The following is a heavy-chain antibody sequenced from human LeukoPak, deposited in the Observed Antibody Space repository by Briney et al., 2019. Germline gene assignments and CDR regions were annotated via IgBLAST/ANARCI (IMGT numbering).Heavy chain of an antibody. CDR2: INQDGSEK. Sequence: GGSLRLSCAASGFTFSTYWMNWLRQAPRKGLEWVANINQDGSEKYYVDSVRGRFTISRDNAENSLYLQMNSLRAEDTAVYYCAKDRAVYYYMDVWGKGTTVTVSS. J-gene: IGHJ6*03. CDR1: GFTFSTYW. CDR3: AKDRAVYYYMDV. V-gene: IGHV3-7*01.